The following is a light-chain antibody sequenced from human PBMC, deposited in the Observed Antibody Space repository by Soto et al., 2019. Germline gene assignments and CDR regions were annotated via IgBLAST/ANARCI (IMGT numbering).Light chain of an antibody. CDR3: SSHTTSSALQV. Sequence: QSALTQPASVSGSPGQSITISCTGTISDFVIYNYVSWYQQHPGKAPKLMLYGVSNRPSGVSTRFSGSKSGNTASLTISGLQAEDEADYYCSSHTTSSALQVFGTGTKLTVL. CDR2: GVS. J-gene: IGLJ1*01. V-gene: IGLV2-14*01. CDR1: ISDFVIYNY.